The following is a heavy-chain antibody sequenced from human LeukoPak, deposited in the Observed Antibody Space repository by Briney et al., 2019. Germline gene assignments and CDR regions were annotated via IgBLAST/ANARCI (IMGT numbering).Heavy chain of an antibody. CDR2: VYPDDSDT. D-gene: IGHD4/OR15-4a*01. CDR1: GYKFSNYW. Sequence: GESLKISCKGSGYKFSNYWIAWVRQMPGKGLDYMGVVYPDDSDTIYSPSFQGHVTISVGRSINTAYLQWSSLNVSDTAMYYCARLLTTYFDFWGQGTLVTAS. J-gene: IGHJ4*02. V-gene: IGHV5-51*01. CDR3: ARLLTTYFDF.